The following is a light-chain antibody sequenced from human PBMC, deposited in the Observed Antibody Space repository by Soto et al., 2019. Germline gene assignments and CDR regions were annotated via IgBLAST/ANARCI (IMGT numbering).Light chain of an antibody. CDR3: QQSNSFPST. V-gene: IGKV3-15*01. CDR2: GAS. J-gene: IGKJ5*01. Sequence: EIVMTQSPATLSVSPGERATLSCRASQSVSSNLAWYQQKPGQAPRLLIYGASTRATGIPARFSGSGSGTDFTLTISSLQPEDFATYYCQQSNSFPSTFGQGTRLEIK. CDR1: QSVSSN.